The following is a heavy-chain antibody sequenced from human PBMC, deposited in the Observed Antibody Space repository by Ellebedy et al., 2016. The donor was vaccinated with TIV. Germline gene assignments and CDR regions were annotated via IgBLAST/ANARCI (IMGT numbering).Heavy chain of an antibody. CDR3: ATMGEEEYDERKVV. J-gene: IGHJ4*02. CDR2: IWYDGSKK. CDR1: GFTFSDFG. V-gene: IGHV3-33*03. Sequence: GGSLRLXCAASGFTFSDFGIHWVRQAPGKGLEWVAVIWYDGSKKYYAASVKGRFTISRDNAKNSLYLQMNSLRAEDTAVYYCATMGEEEYDERKVVWGQGTLVTVSS. D-gene: IGHD3-16*01.